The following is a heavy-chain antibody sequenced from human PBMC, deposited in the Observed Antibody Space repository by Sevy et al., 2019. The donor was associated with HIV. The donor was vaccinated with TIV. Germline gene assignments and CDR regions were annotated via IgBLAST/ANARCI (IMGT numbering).Heavy chain of an antibody. J-gene: IGHJ6*02. CDR3: ARGGGDFWGGYYTGTDYYYGMDV. Sequence: GGSLRLSCAASGFTFSSYAMHWVRQAPGKGLEWVAVISYDGSNKYYGDSGKGRFTISRDNSKNTLYLQMNSQRAEDTDVYYYARGGGDFWGGYYTGTDYYYGMDVWGQGTTVTVSS. V-gene: IGHV3-30-3*01. CDR2: ISYDGSNK. CDR1: GFTFSSYA. D-gene: IGHD3-3*01.